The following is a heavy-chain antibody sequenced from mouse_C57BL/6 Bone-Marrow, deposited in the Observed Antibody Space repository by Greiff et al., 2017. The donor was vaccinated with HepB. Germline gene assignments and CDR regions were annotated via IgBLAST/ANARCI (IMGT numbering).Heavy chain of an antibody. CDR1: GFTFSSYA. CDR3: ARDSTTIVARDWYFDV. Sequence: EVKLVESGGGLVKPGGSLKLSCAASGFTFSSYAMSWVRQTPEKRLEWVATISDGGSYTYYPDNVKGRFTISRDNAKNNLYLQMSHLKSEDTAMYYCARDSTTIVARDWYFDVWGTGTTVTVSS. D-gene: IGHD1-1*01. V-gene: IGHV5-4*01. J-gene: IGHJ1*03. CDR2: ISDGGSYT.